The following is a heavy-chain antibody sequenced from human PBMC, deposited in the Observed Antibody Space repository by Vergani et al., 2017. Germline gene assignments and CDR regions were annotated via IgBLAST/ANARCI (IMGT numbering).Heavy chain of an antibody. CDR3: AKAPSSYDILTGYAYYYYMDV. V-gene: IGHV3-23*01. J-gene: IGHJ6*03. Sequence: EVQLLESGGGLVQPGGSLRLSCAASGFNFRSYAMSWVRQAPGKGLEWVSAISGSGGSTYYADSVKARFPISRDNSKNTLYLQRNSLRAEDTAVYYCAKAPSSYDILTGYAYYYYMDVGGKGTTVTVSS. D-gene: IGHD3-9*01. CDR2: ISGSGGST. CDR1: GFNFRSYA.